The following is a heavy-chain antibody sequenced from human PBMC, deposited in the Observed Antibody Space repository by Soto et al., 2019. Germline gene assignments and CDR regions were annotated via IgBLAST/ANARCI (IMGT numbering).Heavy chain of an antibody. J-gene: IGHJ6*03. V-gene: IGHV1-69*04. CDR3: ARDIKEVVVVVAASYHYYYMDV. CDR2: IIPILGIA. Sequence: ASVKVSCKASGGTFSSYTISWVRQAPGQGLEWMGRIIPILGIANYAQKFQGRVTITADKSTSTAYMELSSLRSEDTAVYYCARDIKEVVVVVAASYHYYYMDVWGKGTTVTVSS. D-gene: IGHD2-15*01. CDR1: GGTFSSYT.